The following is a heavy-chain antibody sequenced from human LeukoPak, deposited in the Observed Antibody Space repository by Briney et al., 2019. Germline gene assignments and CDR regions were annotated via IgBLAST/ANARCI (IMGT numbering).Heavy chain of an antibody. D-gene: IGHD3-3*01. Sequence: GRSLRLSCAASGFPFRSNAMHWVRQAPGKGLEWVAVISYDGSDTYYADSVKGRFTISRDNSKNTLYLQMDSLRPEDTAVYYCARRQIFGVVIDFDYWGQGTLVTVSS. CDR2: ISYDGSDT. J-gene: IGHJ4*02. CDR1: GFPFRSNA. V-gene: IGHV3-30*04. CDR3: ARRQIFGVVIDFDY.